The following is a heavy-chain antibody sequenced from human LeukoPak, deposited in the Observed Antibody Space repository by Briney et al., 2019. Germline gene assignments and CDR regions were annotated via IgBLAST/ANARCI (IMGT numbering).Heavy chain of an antibody. J-gene: IGHJ4*02. CDR2: FDPEDGET. CDR1: GYTLTELS. Sequence: ASVKVSCKVSGYTLTELSMHWERQAPGKGLEWMGGFDPEDGETIYAQKFQGRVTMTEDTSTDTAYMELSSLRSEDTAVYYCATAIFGVVTKPYYFDYWGQGTLVTVSS. V-gene: IGHV1-24*01. D-gene: IGHD3-3*01. CDR3: ATAIFGVVTKPYYFDY.